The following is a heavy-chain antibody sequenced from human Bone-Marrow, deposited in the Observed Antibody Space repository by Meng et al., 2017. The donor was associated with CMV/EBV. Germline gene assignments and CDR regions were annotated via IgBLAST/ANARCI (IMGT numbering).Heavy chain of an antibody. CDR2: ISYDGSNK. V-gene: IGHV3-30*04. CDR1: GFTFSSYA. Sequence: GESLKISCAASGFTFSSYAMHWVRQAPGKGLEWVAVISYDGSNKYYADSVKGRFTISRDNSKNTLCLQMNSLRAEDTAVYYCARDTVNYYYYYYGMDVWGQGTTVTVSS. D-gene: IGHD4-11*01. CDR3: ARDTVNYYYYYYGMDV. J-gene: IGHJ6*02.